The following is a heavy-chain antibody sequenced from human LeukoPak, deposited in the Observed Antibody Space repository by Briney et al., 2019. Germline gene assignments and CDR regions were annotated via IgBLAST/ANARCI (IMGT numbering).Heavy chain of an antibody. D-gene: IGHD4-17*01. J-gene: IGHJ4*02. CDR3: AKDATEYGDSHFDC. Sequence: GGSLRLSCAASGLSFSTYGMHWVRQAPGKGLEWVAVIWNDGSHEYYAGSAKGRFTISRDNSRNTVYLEMSSLRAEDRAVYYCAKDATEYGDSHFDCWGQGTLVTVSS. V-gene: IGHV3-33*06. CDR2: IWNDGSHE. CDR1: GLSFSTYG.